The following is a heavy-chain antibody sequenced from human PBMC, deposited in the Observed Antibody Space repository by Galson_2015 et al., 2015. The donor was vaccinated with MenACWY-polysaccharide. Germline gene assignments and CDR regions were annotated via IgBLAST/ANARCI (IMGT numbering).Heavy chain of an antibody. CDR2: ISHTSSAI. Sequence: SLRLSCAASGFTFSTYGMNWVRQAPGKGPEWVSYISHTSSAIYYADSVKGRFTISRDNAKNPLYLQMNSLRAEDTAIYFCARAYSSGYDYWGQGTLVTVSS. D-gene: IGHD6-19*01. CDR1: GFTFSTYG. CDR3: ARAYSSGYDY. J-gene: IGHJ4*02. V-gene: IGHV3-48*01.